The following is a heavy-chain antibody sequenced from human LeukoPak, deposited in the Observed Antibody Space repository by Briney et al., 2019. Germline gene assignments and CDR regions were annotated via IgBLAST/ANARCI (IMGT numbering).Heavy chain of an antibody. J-gene: IGHJ6*02. CDR2: INPNSGGT. Sequence: ASVKVSCKASGYTFTGYYMHWVRQAPGQGLEWMGWINPNSGGTNYEQKFQGRVTMTRDTSISTAYMELSRLRSDDTAVYYCARVSSFGEINYYYYGMDVWGQGTTVTVSS. CDR3: ARVSSFGEINYYYYGMDV. D-gene: IGHD3-10*01. V-gene: IGHV1-2*02. CDR1: GYTFTGYY.